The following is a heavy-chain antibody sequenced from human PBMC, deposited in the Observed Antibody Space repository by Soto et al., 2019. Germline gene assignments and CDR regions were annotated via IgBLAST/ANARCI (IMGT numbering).Heavy chain of an antibody. CDR2: VFWHDDK. CDR1: GFSFGVSGAG. J-gene: IGHJ4*02. V-gene: IGHV2-5*01. D-gene: IGHD5-18*01. CDR3: ARAYTYDFDY. Sequence: QITLKESGPTLVKPTQTLTLTCTFSGFSFGVSGAGVGWIRQPPGKALEWLALVFWHDDKRYNPSLRSRLTITKDAPKNQVVLTMTNMDPLDTATYFCARAYTYDFDYWGQGTLVSVSS.